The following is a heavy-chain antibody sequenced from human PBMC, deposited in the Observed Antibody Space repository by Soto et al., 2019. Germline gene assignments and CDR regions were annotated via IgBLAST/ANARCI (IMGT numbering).Heavy chain of an antibody. J-gene: IGHJ4*02. Sequence: GGSLRLSCAASGFTFSSYAMSWVRQAPGKGPEWVSLVDSSGRTYYTDSVKGRFTVSRDNSENTVYLQMNSLRAEDTAVYYCAKWLRSGSYYCDYWGQGTLVTVS. CDR3: AKWLRSGSYYCDY. D-gene: IGHD1-26*01. CDR2: VDSSGRT. CDR1: GFTFSSYA. V-gene: IGHV3-23*01.